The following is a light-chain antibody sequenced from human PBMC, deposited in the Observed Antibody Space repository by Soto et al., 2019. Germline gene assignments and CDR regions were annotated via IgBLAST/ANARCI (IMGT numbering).Light chain of an antibody. J-gene: IGKJ2*01. V-gene: IGKV3-20*01. CDR2: GAS. CDR3: QQYGSSPYT. Sequence: EIVLTQSPGTLSLSPGEIATLSCRASPSVSSSYLAWYQQKPGQAPRLLIYGASSRATGIPDRFSGSGSGTDFTLTISRLEPDDFAVYYCQQYGSSPYTFGQGTKLEIK. CDR1: PSVSSSY.